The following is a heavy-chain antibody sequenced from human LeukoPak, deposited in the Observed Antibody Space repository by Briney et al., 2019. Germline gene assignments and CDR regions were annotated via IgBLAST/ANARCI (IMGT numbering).Heavy chain of an antibody. CDR3: ARHFSSGWVYYSGMDV. CDR1: GGSISSSSYY. CDR2: IYYTGST. D-gene: IGHD6-19*01. J-gene: IGHJ6*02. Sequence: SETLSLTCTVSGGSISSSSYYWGWIRQPPGKGLEWIGSIYYTGSTYYSASLESRVTLSVDTPKNQFSLKLSSVTAADTAVYYCARHFSSGWVYYSGMDVWGQGTTVGVSS. V-gene: IGHV4-39*01.